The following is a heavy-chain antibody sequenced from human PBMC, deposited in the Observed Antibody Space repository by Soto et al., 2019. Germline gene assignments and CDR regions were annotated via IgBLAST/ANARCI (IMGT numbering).Heavy chain of an antibody. CDR3: ASPPIAAAGTDYYYYGMDV. D-gene: IGHD6-13*01. Sequence: GASVKVSCKASGYTFTSYAMHWVRQAPGQRLEWMGWINAGNGNTKYSQKFQGRVTITRDTSASTAYMELSSLRSEDTAVYYCASPPIAAAGTDYYYYGMDVWGQGXTVTVSS. J-gene: IGHJ6*02. CDR1: GYTFTSYA. CDR2: INAGNGNT. V-gene: IGHV1-3*01.